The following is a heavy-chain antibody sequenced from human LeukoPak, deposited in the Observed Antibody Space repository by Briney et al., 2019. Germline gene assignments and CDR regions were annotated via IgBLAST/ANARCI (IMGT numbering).Heavy chain of an antibody. D-gene: IGHD6-19*01. CDR1: GDSISSGYY. J-gene: IGHJ5*02. CDR3: ARICGWEKFTS. CDR2: IYHGGRT. V-gene: IGHV4-38-2*01. Sequence: SETLSLTCAVSGDSISSGYYWGWIRQPPGKGRDWIGSIYHGGRTYYNPSLKTRVTIPVDPSNYQFSLKLRSVPAANTALYSCARICGWEKFTSWGKGPQVTASS.